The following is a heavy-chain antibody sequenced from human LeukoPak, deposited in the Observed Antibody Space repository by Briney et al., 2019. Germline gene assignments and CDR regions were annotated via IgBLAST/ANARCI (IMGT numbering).Heavy chain of an antibody. J-gene: IGHJ4*02. CDR1: GYTFTSYG. V-gene: IGHV1-69*13. CDR2: IIPIFGTA. CDR3: ARDLVRAPYEPWDDY. Sequence: ASVKVSCKASGYTFTSYGISWVRQAPGQGLEWMGGIIPIFGTANYAQKFQGRVTITADESTSTAYMELSSLRSEDTAVYYCARDLVRAPYEPWDDYWGQGTLVTVSS. D-gene: IGHD5-12*01.